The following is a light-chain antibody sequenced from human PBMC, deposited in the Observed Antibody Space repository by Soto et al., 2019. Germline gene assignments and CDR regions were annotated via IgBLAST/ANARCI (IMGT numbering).Light chain of an antibody. Sequence: DIQMTPSPSTLSASVGDRVTIXXRASQSISSWLAWYQQKPGKAPKLXIYDASSLESGVPSRFSGSGAGTEFTLTISSLQPDDFATYYCQQYKSYSLTCGGGTKVDIK. CDR3: QQYKSYSLT. CDR2: DAS. CDR1: QSISSW. J-gene: IGKJ4*01. V-gene: IGKV1-5*01.